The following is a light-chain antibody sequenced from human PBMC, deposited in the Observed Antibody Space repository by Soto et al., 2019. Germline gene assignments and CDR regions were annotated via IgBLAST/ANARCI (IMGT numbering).Light chain of an antibody. CDR1: QSVNSY. CDR3: QQYTNWPSWT. V-gene: IGKV3-15*01. CDR2: GAS. Sequence: EKVMTQSPATLSMSPGERATLSCMASQSVNSYLAWYQQKPGQAPRLLIYGASTRATGIPARFSGSGSGTEFTLTISSLQSEDFAVYYCQQYTNWPSWTFGQGTKVEIK. J-gene: IGKJ1*01.